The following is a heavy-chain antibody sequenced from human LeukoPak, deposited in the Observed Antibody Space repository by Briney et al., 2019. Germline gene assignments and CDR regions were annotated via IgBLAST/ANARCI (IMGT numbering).Heavy chain of an antibody. CDR1: GFTYSDYY. V-gene: IGHV3-11*06. J-gene: IGHJ4*02. CDR2: IRNSGSNT. CDR3: ASGGPVTTYDFDY. Sequence: GRSLRLSCAASGFTYSDYYMSCIRQAPGKGLEWLSYIRNSGSNTNYLDCVKGRFTISRDNAKDSLYLQMNSLRVEDTAVYYCASGGPVTTYDFDYWGQGTLVTVSS. D-gene: IGHD4-17*01.